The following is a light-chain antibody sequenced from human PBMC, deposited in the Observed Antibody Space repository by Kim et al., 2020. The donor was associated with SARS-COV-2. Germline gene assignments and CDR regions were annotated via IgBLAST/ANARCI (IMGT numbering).Light chain of an antibody. CDR1: QSVNGRF. Sequence: SPGEGATLSCRASQSVNGRFLAWYQQKPGQAPRLLIYGSSTRATGIPDRFSGSGSGTDFTLTISRLEPEYFAMYYCQQYDSSVWTFGQGTKVDIK. J-gene: IGKJ1*01. CDR3: QQYDSSVWT. V-gene: IGKV3-20*01. CDR2: GSS.